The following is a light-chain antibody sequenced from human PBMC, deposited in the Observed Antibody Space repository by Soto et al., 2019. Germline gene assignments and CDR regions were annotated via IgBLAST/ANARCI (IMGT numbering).Light chain of an antibody. CDR2: GTS. Sequence: EIVLTQSPGTLSLSPGERATLSCRASQSVSSNYLACYQQKPGQAPRLLIYGTSSSATGIPARFSVSGSGTDFALTISSLQPEYFAMYYCQQYCSSPLTFGRGTKVEIK. CDR1: QSVSSNY. V-gene: IGKV3-20*01. J-gene: IGKJ1*01. CDR3: QQYCSSPLT.